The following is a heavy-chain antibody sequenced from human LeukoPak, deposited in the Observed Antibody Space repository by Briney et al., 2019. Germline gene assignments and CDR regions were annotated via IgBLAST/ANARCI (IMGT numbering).Heavy chain of an antibody. J-gene: IGHJ3*02. V-gene: IGHV3-7*03. CDR3: AKDLLWYNWNYYAFDI. Sequence: GGSLRLSCAASGFTFSSYWMSWVRQAPGKGLEWVANIKQDGSEKYYVDSVKGRFTISRDNSKNTLYLQMNSLRAEDTAVYYCAKDLLWYNWNYYAFDIWGQGTMVTVSS. CDR1: GFTFSSYW. D-gene: IGHD1-7*01. CDR2: IKQDGSEK.